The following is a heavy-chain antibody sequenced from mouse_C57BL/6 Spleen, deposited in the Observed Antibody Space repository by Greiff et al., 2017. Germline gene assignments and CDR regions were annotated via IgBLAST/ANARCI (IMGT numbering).Heavy chain of an antibody. D-gene: IGHD1-1*01. V-gene: IGHV1-5*01. J-gene: IGHJ4*01. CDR2: IYPGNSDT. CDR1: GYTFTSYW. CDR3: ARYYCGSSHDMDY. Sequence: EVQLQQSGTVLARPGASVKMSCKTSGYTFTSYWMHWVKQRPGQGLEWIGAIYPGNSDTSYNQKFKGKAKLTAVTSASTAYMELSRLTNEDSAVYYCARYYCGSSHDMDYWGQGTSVTVSS.